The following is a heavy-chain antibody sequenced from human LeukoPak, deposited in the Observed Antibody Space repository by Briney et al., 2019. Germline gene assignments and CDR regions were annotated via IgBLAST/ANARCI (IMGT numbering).Heavy chain of an antibody. J-gene: IGHJ4*02. V-gene: IGHV3-7*01. CDR2: IKQDGSEK. D-gene: IGHD6-13*01. CDR3: ARDGFVGAADY. CDR1: EFIFSGYW. Sequence: GGSLRLSCAASEFIFSGYWMNWVRQAPGKGLEWVANIKQDGSEKQYVDSARGRFTISRDNAKNSLYLQMNSLRVEDTAVYYCARDGFVGAADYWGQGTLVTVSS.